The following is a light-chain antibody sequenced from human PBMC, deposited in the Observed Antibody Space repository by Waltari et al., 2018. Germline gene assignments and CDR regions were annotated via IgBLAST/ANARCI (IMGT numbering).Light chain of an antibody. CDR3: MQGTHWPPWT. Sequence: DVVMTQSPLSLPVTLGQPAPISCRSSQSLVHSHGNTYLNWFQQRPGQSPRRLIYKVSDRDSGVPDRFSGSGSGTDFTLTISRVEAEDVGVYYCMQGTHWPPWTFGQGTKVEIK. V-gene: IGKV2-30*02. CDR1: QSLVHSHGNTY. CDR2: KVS. J-gene: IGKJ1*01.